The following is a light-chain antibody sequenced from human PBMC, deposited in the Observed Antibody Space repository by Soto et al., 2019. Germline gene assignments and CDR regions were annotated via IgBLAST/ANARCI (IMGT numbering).Light chain of an antibody. CDR1: QRVARW. CDR3: QQYDTNST. CDR2: GAS. Sequence: DIQMTQSPSTLTASVGDRAIITCRASQRVARWLAWYQQKPGKAPKVLIFGASNLESGVPSRFSGIGFGTQFTLTISSLQPDDSATYYCQQYDTNSTFGQGTKVEI. V-gene: IGKV1-5*01. J-gene: IGKJ1*01.